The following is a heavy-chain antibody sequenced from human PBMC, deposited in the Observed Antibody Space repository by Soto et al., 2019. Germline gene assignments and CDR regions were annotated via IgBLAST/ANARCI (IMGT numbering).Heavy chain of an antibody. V-gene: IGHV1-18*04. CDR3: ASWLVGGWLQKVDAFDI. D-gene: IGHD3-22*01. CDR1: GYTFTIYG. CDR2: ISAYNGNT. J-gene: IGHJ3*02. Sequence: QVQLVQSGAEVKKPGASVKVSCKASGYTFTIYGISWVRQAPGQGLEWMGWISAYNGNTNYAQKLQGRVTMTTDTSTSTADMELRSLRSDDTAVYYCASWLVGGWLQKVDAFDIWGQGTMVTVSS.